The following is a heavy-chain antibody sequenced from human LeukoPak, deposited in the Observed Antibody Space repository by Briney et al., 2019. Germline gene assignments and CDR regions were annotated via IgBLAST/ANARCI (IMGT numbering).Heavy chain of an antibody. V-gene: IGHV3-49*03. Sequence: GGSLRLSCTASGSTFGDYVMSWIRQAPGKGLEWVGFIRSQAYGGTTEYAASVKGRFTISRDDSKSIAYLQMNSLKTEDTAVYYCARNMSHSPLDYWGQGTLVTVSS. J-gene: IGHJ4*02. CDR1: GSTFGDYV. CDR3: ARNMSHSPLDY. CDR2: IRSQAYGGTT. D-gene: IGHD2/OR15-2a*01.